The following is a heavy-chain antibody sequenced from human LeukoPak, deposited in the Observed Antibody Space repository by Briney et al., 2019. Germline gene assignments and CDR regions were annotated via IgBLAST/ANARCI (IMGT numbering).Heavy chain of an antibody. J-gene: IGHJ4*02. CDR1: GFTFSSYG. Sequence: GGSLRLSCAASGFTFSSYGMHWVRQAPGKGLEWVAVIWYDGSNKYYADSVKGRFTISRDNSKNTLYLQMNSLRAEDTAVYYCARGWSSSCVDYWGQGTLVTVSS. V-gene: IGHV3-33*01. D-gene: IGHD6-6*01. CDR3: ARGWSSSCVDY. CDR2: IWYDGSNK.